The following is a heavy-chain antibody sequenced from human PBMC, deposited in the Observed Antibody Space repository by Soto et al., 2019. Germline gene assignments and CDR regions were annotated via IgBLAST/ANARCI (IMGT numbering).Heavy chain of an antibody. J-gene: IGHJ4*02. CDR2: INHSGST. V-gene: IGHV4-34*01. D-gene: IGHD3-10*01. CDR3: ARRRNNYYGSGSYYTH. CDR1: VGSFSGYY. Sequence: SETLSLTCAVYVGSFSGYYWSWIRQPPGKGLEWIGEINHSGSTNYNPSLKSRVTISVDTSKNQFSLKLSSVTAADTAVYYCARRRNNYYGSGSYYTHWGQGTLVTVSS.